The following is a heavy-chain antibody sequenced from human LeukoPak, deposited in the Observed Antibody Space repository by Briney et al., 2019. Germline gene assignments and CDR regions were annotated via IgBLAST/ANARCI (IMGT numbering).Heavy chain of an antibody. CDR3: AKEKNSGYYYHFDY. V-gene: IGHV3-23*01. CDR1: GFTFTNYG. D-gene: IGHD3-22*01. J-gene: IGHJ4*02. Sequence: GGSLRLSCAASGFTFTNYGMSWARQAPGKGLEWVSAVSGGGGSTYYADSVKGRFTISRDNSKNTVYLQMNSLRAEDTAVYYCAKEKNSGYYYHFDYWGQGTLVTVSS. CDR2: VSGGGGST.